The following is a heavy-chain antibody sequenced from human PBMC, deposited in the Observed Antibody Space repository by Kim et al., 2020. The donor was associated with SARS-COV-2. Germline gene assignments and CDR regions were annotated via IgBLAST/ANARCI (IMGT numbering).Heavy chain of an antibody. J-gene: IGHJ4*02. CDR2: ISGSGGST. V-gene: IGHV3-23*01. D-gene: IGHD6-19*01. Sequence: GGSLRLSCAASGFTFSSYAMSWVRQAPGKGLEWVSAISGSGGSTYYADSVKGRFTISRDNSKNTLYLQMNSLRAEDTAVYYCAKDRGVGSGWYGYFDYWGQGPLVTVSS. CDR3: AKDRGVGSGWYGYFDY. CDR1: GFTFSSYA.